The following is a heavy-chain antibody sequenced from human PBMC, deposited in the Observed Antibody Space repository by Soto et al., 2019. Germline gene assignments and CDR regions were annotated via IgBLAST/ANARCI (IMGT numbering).Heavy chain of an antibody. Sequence: QLQLQESGPGLVKPSETLSLTCTVSGDSISSSSYYWGWIRQPPGKGLEWIGTIYYSGSTYYNPSLKSRVTISVDTSKNQFSRKLSSVTAADTAVYYCARREGMTDIPGVLSWFEPWGQGTLVTVSS. CDR2: IYYSGST. D-gene: IGHD2-21*02. CDR1: GDSISSSSYY. J-gene: IGHJ5*02. V-gene: IGHV4-39*01. CDR3: ARREGMTDIPGVLSWFEP.